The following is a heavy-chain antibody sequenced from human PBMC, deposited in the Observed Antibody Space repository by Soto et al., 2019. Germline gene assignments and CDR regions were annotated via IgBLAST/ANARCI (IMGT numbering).Heavy chain of an antibody. CDR3: AKDLRVSSWYTLGYYGMDV. Sequence: GGSLRLSCAASGFTFSSYAMSWVRQAPGKGLEWVSAISGSGGSTYYADSVKGRFTISRDNSKNTLYLQMNSLRAEDTAVYYCAKDLRVSSWYTLGYYGMDVSGQATTVTVSS. D-gene: IGHD6-13*01. CDR2: ISGSGGST. J-gene: IGHJ6*01. CDR1: GFTFSSYA. V-gene: IGHV3-23*01.